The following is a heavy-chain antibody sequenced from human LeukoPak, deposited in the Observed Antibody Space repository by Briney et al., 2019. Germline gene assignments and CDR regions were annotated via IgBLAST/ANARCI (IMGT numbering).Heavy chain of an antibody. J-gene: IGHJ4*02. V-gene: IGHV4-38-2*02. Sequence: SETLSLTCTVSGYSISSGYYWGWIRQPPGKGLEWIGSIYHSGSTYYNPSLKSRVTISVDTSKNQFSLKLSSVTAADTAVYYCARARGYSYGLYYFDYWGQGTLVTVSS. CDR1: GYSISSGYY. CDR3: ARARGYSYGLYYFDY. CDR2: IYHSGST. D-gene: IGHD5-18*01.